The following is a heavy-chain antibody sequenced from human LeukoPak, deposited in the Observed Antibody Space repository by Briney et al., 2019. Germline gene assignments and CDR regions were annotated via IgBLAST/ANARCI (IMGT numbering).Heavy chain of an antibody. V-gene: IGHV4-39*07. CDR1: GGSISSSSYY. D-gene: IGHD6-6*01. CDR3: AREWIAAPNYMDV. J-gene: IGHJ6*03. Sequence: PSETLSLTCTVSGGSISSSSYYWGWIRQPPGKGLEWIGSIYYSGSTYYNPSLKSRVTISVDTSKNQFSLKLSSVTAADTAVYYCAREWIAAPNYMDVWGKGTTVTVSS. CDR2: IYYSGST.